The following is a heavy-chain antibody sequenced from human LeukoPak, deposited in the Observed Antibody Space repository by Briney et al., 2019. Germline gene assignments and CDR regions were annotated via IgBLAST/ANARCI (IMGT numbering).Heavy chain of an antibody. CDR2: ISSSSSYR. CDR1: GFTFSRYS. CDR3: AKGDSGWAIVPVAIAY. Sequence: PGGSLRLSCAASGFTFSRYSMNWVRQAPGKGLEWVSSISSSSSYRYYADSVKGRFTFSRDNAKNSLHLQMNSLRAEDTAVYYCAKGDSGWAIVPVAIAYWGQGTLVTVSS. D-gene: IGHD2-2*01. V-gene: IGHV3-21*04. J-gene: IGHJ4*02.